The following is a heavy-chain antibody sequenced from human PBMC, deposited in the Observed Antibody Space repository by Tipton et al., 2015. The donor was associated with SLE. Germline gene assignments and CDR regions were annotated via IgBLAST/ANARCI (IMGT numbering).Heavy chain of an antibody. CDR2: IYTSGST. V-gene: IGHV4-61*02. J-gene: IGHJ4*02. Sequence: TLSLTCTVSGGSIRTSSYYWGWIRQPPGKGLEWIGRIYTSGSTNYNPSLKSRVTMSVDTSKNQFSLKLSSVTAADTAVYYCARVGLQGDYFDYWGQGTLVTVSS. CDR1: GGSIRTSSYY. CDR3: ARVGLQGDYFDY. D-gene: IGHD4-11*01.